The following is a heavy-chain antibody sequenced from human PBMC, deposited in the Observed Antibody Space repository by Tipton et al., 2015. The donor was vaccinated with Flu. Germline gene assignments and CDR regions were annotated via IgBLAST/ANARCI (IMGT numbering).Heavy chain of an antibody. CDR2: IYTSGST. J-gene: IGHJ3*02. CDR3: ARSLTYYYDSSGYAFDI. V-gene: IGHV4-61*02. CDR1: GGSISSGSYY. Sequence: LVKPTETLSLTCTVSGGSISSGSYYWSWIRQPAGKGLEWIGRIYTSGSTNYNPSLKSRVTISVDTSKNQFSLKLSSVTAADTAVYYCARSLTYYYDSSGYAFDIWGQGTMVTVSS. D-gene: IGHD3-22*01.